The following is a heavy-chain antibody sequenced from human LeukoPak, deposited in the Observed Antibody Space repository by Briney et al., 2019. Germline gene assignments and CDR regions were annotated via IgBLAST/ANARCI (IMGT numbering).Heavy chain of an antibody. CDR1: RYTFTSFP. V-gene: IGHV1-3*01. CDR2: LNAGNGNT. D-gene: IGHD1-26*01. Sequence: ASVKVSRKASRYTFTSFPMHLVRQAPGQRLDLLGWLNAGNGNTKYSQKFQGRVTITRDTSASTAYMELSSLRPEDTAVYYCARADAGAPPLHYWGQGTLVTVSS. J-gene: IGHJ4*02. CDR3: ARADAGAPPLHY.